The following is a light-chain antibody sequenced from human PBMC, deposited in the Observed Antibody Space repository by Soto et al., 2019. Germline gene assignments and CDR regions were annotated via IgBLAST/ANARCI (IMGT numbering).Light chain of an antibody. CDR1: QTVLYSSDNKNY. CDR2: WAS. V-gene: IGKV4-1*01. CDR3: QQYYINPQT. J-gene: IGKJ1*01. Sequence: IVMTQSPDSLTVSLGERVTINCKSSQTVLYSSDNKNYLAWFQQKPGQPPKLLIYWASTRESGVPDRFSGSGSGTDFTLTISSLQAEDVAVYYCQQYYINPQTFGQGTKVEIK.